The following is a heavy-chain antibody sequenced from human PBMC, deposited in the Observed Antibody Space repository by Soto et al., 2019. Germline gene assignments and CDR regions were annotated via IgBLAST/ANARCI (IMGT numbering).Heavy chain of an antibody. Sequence: QVELVESGGGVVQPGGSLRLACAASGVTFSSYGMHWVRQAPGKGLEWVAVIWFDGSKEFYAASVEGRFTISIDNSKNLVYLEMNSPRAVDTAVYYCARAVPAAKGWFDSWGQGTLVTVSS. V-gene: IGHV3-33*01. CDR3: ARAVPAAKGWFDS. CDR2: IWFDGSKE. D-gene: IGHD2-2*01. CDR1: GVTFSSYG. J-gene: IGHJ5*01.